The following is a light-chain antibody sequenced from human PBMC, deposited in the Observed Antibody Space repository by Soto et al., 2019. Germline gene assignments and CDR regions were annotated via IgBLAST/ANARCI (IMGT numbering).Light chain of an antibody. V-gene: IGKV3-15*01. CDR1: QSVNNN. CDR3: QQYNNWPLT. CDR2: GAS. Sequence: EIVMTQSPATLSVSPGERATLSCRAIQSVNNNLAWYQQKPAQAPRLLIYGASARATGIPARFSGSGSGTEFTLTISSLQSEDFAVYYCQQYNNWPLTFGGGTKVEIK. J-gene: IGKJ4*01.